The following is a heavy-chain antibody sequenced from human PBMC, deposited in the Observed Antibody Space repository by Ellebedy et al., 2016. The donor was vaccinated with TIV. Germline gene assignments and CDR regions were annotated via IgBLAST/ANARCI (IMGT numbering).Heavy chain of an antibody. D-gene: IGHD1-26*01. Sequence: MPSETLSLTCTVSGGSISTYYWSWIRQLPAKGLEWIGYIYYSGSTNYNPSLKSRVTISVDTSKNQFSLKLSSVTAADTAVYYCARIVGAPRWNYYYYGMDVWGQGTTVTVSS. CDR2: IYYSGST. J-gene: IGHJ6*02. V-gene: IGHV4-59*01. CDR1: GGSISTYY. CDR3: ARIVGAPRWNYYYYGMDV.